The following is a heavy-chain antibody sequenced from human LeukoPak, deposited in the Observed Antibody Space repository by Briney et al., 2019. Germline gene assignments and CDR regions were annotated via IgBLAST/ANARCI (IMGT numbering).Heavy chain of an antibody. Sequence: PRASVKVSCKASGYTFTTCDINWVRQATGQGLEWMGWMNPNSGNTGYAQKFQGRVTMTRNTSISTAYMELSSLRSEDTAVYYCARAPKYYARQTDYWGQGTLVTASS. V-gene: IGHV1-8*01. CDR2: MNPNSGNT. CDR1: GYTFTTCD. CDR3: ARAPKYYARQTDY. D-gene: IGHD3-22*01. J-gene: IGHJ4*02.